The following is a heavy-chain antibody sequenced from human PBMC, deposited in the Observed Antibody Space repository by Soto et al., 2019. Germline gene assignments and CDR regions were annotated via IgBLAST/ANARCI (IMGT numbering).Heavy chain of an antibody. Sequence: ASVKVSCKASGYTFTGYYMHWVRQAPGQGLEWIGWINPNSGGTNYAQKFQGRVTMTRDTSISTAYMEPSRLRSDDTAVYYCARVGDIGILTGYPRGYYFDYWGQGTLVTVSS. D-gene: IGHD3-9*01. CDR2: INPNSGGT. CDR1: GYTFTGYY. V-gene: IGHV1-2*02. J-gene: IGHJ4*02. CDR3: ARVGDIGILTGYPRGYYFDY.